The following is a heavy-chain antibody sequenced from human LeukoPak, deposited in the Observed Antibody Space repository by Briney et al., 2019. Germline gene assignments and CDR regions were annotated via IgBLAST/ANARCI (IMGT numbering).Heavy chain of an antibody. CDR2: ISSSSSTI. Sequence: GGSLRLSCAASGFTFSSYSMNWVRQAPGKGLEWVSYISSSSSTIYYADSVKGRFTISRDNSKNTLYLQMNSLRAEDTAVYYCAKIPRYYYDSSGYCDYWGQGTLVTVSS. D-gene: IGHD3-22*01. CDR1: GFTFSSYS. V-gene: IGHV3-48*01. J-gene: IGHJ4*02. CDR3: AKIPRYYYDSSGYCDY.